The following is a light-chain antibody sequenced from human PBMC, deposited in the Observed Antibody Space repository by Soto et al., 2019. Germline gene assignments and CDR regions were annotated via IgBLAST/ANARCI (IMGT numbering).Light chain of an antibody. J-gene: IGLJ3*02. CDR2: EVS. Sequence: QSALTQPASVSGSPGQSITISCTGTSSDVGGYNYVSWYQQNPGKAPKLMIYEVSNRPSGVSNRFSGAKSGNTASLTISGLQGEDEADYYCSSYTSSSTWVFGGGTKLTVL. V-gene: IGLV2-14*01. CDR3: SSYTSSSTWV. CDR1: SSDVGGYNY.